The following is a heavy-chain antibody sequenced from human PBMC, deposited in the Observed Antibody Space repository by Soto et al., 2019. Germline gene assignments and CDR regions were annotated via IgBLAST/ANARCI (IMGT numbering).Heavy chain of an antibody. D-gene: IGHD2-15*01. CDR2: IIPIFGTA. CDR1: GGTFSSYA. Sequence: QVQLVQSGAEVKKPGSSVKVSCKASGGTFSSYAISWVRQAPGQGLEWMGGIIPIFGTANYAKKFQGRVTITADESTSTAYMELSSLRSEDTAVYSCARTSAYCSGGSCPFDYWGKGTLVTVSS. CDR3: ARTSAYCSGGSCPFDY. V-gene: IGHV1-69*01. J-gene: IGHJ4*02.